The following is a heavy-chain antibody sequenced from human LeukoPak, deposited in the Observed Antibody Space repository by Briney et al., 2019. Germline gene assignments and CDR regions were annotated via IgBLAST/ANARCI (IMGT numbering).Heavy chain of an antibody. CDR1: GGTFGSYA. CDR2: IIPIFGTA. CDR3: ARDLRYFDPYYYMDV. Sequence: SVKVSCKASGGTFGSYAISWVRQAPGQGLEWMGGIIPIFGTANYAQKFQGRVTITTDESTSTAYMELSSLRSEDTAVYYCARDLRYFDPYYYMDVWGKGTTVTVSS. V-gene: IGHV1-69*05. J-gene: IGHJ6*03. D-gene: IGHD3-9*01.